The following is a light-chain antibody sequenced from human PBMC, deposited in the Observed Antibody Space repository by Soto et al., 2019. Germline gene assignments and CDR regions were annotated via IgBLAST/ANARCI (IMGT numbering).Light chain of an antibody. CDR3: QQYNNWIT. J-gene: IGKJ5*01. CDR1: QSISIS. V-gene: IGKV3-15*01. Sequence: EVVLTQSPGTLSLSPGERAILSCRASQSISISLAWYQQKPGQAPRLLIYAASNRATGVPARFSGSWSGTEFTLTISSLQSEDFAVYYCQQYNNWITFGQGTRLEIK. CDR2: AAS.